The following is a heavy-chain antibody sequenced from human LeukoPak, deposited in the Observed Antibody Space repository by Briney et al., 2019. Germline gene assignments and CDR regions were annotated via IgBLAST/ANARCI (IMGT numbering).Heavy chain of an antibody. V-gene: IGHV1-8*01. D-gene: IGHD3-10*01. CDR2: MNPNSGNT. CDR3: ARVPSRVRGGYTRNYYYGMDV. J-gene: IGHJ6*02. CDR1: GYTFTSYD. Sequence: GGSVKVSCKASGYTFTSYDINWVRQATGQGLEWMGWMNPNSGNTGYAQKFQGRVTMTRNTSISTAYMELSSLRSEDTAVYYCARVPSRVRGGYTRNYYYGMDVWGQGTTVTVSS.